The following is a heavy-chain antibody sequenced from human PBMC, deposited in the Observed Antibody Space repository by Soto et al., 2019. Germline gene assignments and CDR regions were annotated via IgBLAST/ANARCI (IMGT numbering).Heavy chain of an antibody. V-gene: IGHV2-5*02. CDR1: GFSLSTSGVG. Sequence: SGPTLVKPTQTLTLTCTFSGFSLSTSGVGVGWIRQPPGKALEWLALIYWDDDKRYSPSLKSRLTITKDTSKNQVVLTMTNMDPVDTATYYCAHRPDVDYGKYNWFDPWGQGTLVTVSS. J-gene: IGHJ5*02. D-gene: IGHD4-17*01. CDR3: AHRPDVDYGKYNWFDP. CDR2: IYWDDDK.